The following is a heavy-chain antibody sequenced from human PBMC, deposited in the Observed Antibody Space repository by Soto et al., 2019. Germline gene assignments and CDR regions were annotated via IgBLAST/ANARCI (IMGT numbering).Heavy chain of an antibody. Sequence: QVQLVQSGAEVKKPGASVKVSCKASGYTFTSYGISWVRQAPGQGLEWMGWISAYNGNTNSPQNRQGRVTMTTDTPTCTGYMVLRTLRSDATAPYFCAREAVAAIESVNCGCGVDVWGQRPAVTVSS. V-gene: IGHV1-18*01. J-gene: IGHJ6*02. D-gene: IGHD6-19*01. CDR2: ISAYNGNT. CDR1: GYTFTSYG. CDR3: AREAVAAIESVNCGCGVDV.